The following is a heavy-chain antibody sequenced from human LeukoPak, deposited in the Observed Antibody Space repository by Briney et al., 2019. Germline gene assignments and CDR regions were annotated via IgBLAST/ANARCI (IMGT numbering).Heavy chain of an antibody. V-gene: IGHV4-30-2*01. CDR2: IYHSGST. CDR3: ARNSWFAPYYFDY. J-gene: IGHJ4*02. CDR1: GGSISSGGYS. D-gene: IGHD3-10*01. Sequence: SQTLSLTCAVSGGSISSGGYSWSCIRQPPGKGLEWIGYIYHSGSTYYNPSLKSRVTISVDRSKNQFSLKLSSVTAADTAVYYCARNSWFAPYYFDYWGQGTLVTVSS.